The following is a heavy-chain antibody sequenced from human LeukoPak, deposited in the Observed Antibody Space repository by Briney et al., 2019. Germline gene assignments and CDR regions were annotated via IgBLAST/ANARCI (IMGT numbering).Heavy chain of an antibody. CDR1: GYSFTSYW. V-gene: IGHV5-51*01. J-gene: IGHJ5*02. Sequence: GESLKISCKGSGYSFTSYWIGWVRQMPGKGLEWMGIIYPGDSDTRYSPSFQGQVTISADKSISTAYLQWSSLKASDTAMYYCARHGQYYDFWRGYYWFDPWGQGTLVTVSS. D-gene: IGHD3-3*01. CDR2: IYPGDSDT. CDR3: ARHGQYYDFWRGYYWFDP.